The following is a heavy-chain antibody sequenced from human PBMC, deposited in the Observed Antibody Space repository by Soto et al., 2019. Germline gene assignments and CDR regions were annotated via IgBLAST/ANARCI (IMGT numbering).Heavy chain of an antibody. V-gene: IGHV4-59*08. J-gene: IGHJ6*02. CDR3: AMVDNYVTPTPQDV. CDR1: GGSISSYY. D-gene: IGHD3-16*01. CDR2: LYYSGST. Sequence: SETLSLTCTVSGGSISSYYWSWIRQPPGKGLEWIGYLYYSGSTNYNPSLKSRVTISVDTSKNQFSLKLSSVTAADTAVYYCAMVDNYVTPTPQDVWGQGTTVTVSS.